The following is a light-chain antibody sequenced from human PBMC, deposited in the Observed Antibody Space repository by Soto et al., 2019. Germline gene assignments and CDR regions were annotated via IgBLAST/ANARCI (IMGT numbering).Light chain of an antibody. J-gene: IGKJ1*01. CDR3: QQSYSTLGT. Sequence: DIQMTQSPSSLSASVGDRVTITCRASQSISSYLNWYQQKPGKAPKLLIYAACSLQSGVPSRFSGSGSGRDFTLTISSLQPEDFATYYCQQSYSTLGTFGQGTKVEIK. CDR1: QSISSY. CDR2: AAC. V-gene: IGKV1-39*01.